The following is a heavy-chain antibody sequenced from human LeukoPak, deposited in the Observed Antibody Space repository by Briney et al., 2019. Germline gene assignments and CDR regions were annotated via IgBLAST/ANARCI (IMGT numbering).Heavy chain of an antibody. V-gene: IGHV2-5*02. CDR1: GFLVSTSGVA. Sequence: SGPTLLNLTQTRTLTRNFCGFLVSTSGVAVGCIRHPPGKGLEWLALIRWDDAKRYSSSLKSRLVICKGTCKNQVVLTMTYIDPVDTGTYYCAHTRDDYSYVYWGEGTLVTVSS. D-gene: IGHD5-24*01. CDR2: IRWDDAK. CDR3: AHTRDDYSYVY. J-gene: IGHJ4*02.